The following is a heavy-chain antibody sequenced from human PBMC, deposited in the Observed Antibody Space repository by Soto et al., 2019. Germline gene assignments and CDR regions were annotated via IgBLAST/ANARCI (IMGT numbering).Heavy chain of an antibody. Sequence: PGGSLRLSCAASGFTFSSYGLHWVRQAPGKGLEWVAVISYDGSNKYYADSVKGRFTISRDNSKNTLYLQMNSLRAEDTAVYYCASYFYAYWGQGTLVTVSS. V-gene: IGHV3-30*03. CDR3: ASYFYAY. CDR1: GFTFSSYG. CDR2: ISYDGSNK. J-gene: IGHJ4*02.